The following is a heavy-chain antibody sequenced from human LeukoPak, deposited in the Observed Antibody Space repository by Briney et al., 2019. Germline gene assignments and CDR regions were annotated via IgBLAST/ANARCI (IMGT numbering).Heavy chain of an antibody. CDR1: RFTFDDYG. V-gene: IGHV3-20*04. Sequence: GGSLRLSCAASRFTFDDYGMSWVRQAPGKGLEWVSGINWNGGSTGYADSVKGRFTISRDNAKNSLYLQMNSLRAEDTALYYCTRDRFYDFWSVYYTVDAFDIWGQGTMVTVSS. CDR3: TRDRFYDFWSVYYTVDAFDI. CDR2: INWNGGST. D-gene: IGHD3-3*01. J-gene: IGHJ3*02.